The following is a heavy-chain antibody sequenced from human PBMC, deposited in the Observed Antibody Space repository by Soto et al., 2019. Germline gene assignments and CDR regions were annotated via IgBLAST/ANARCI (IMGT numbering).Heavy chain of an antibody. Sequence: QVQLVQSGAEVKKPGASVKVSCKVSGYTLTELSMHWVRQAPGKGLEWLGGFDPEDGETIYAQKFQGRVTMTEDTSTDAAYMELSSLRSEDTSVYYCATLGYYYGSGSYLALDYWGQGTLVTVSS. D-gene: IGHD3-10*01. CDR1: GYTLTELS. CDR3: ATLGYYYGSGSYLALDY. V-gene: IGHV1-24*01. J-gene: IGHJ4*02. CDR2: FDPEDGET.